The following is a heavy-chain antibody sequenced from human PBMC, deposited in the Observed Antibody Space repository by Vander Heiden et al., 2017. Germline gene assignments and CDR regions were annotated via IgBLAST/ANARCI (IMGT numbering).Heavy chain of an antibody. D-gene: IGHD4-17*01. CDR2: IYWNDDK. CDR3: AHTFWGDYGDPGSFDY. J-gene: IGHJ4*02. Sequence: QITLKESGPTLVKHTQTLTLTCTFSAFSLTPTEVGVGWIRQPPGKALEWLALIYWNDDKRYRPSLKSRLTITKDTSKNQVVLTMTNMHPVDTATYYCAHTFWGDYGDPGSFDYWGQGTLVTVSS. V-gene: IGHV2-5*01. CDR1: AFSLTPTEVG.